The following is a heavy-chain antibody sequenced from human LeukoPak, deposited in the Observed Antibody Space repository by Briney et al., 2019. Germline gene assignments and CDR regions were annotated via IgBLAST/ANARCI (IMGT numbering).Heavy chain of an antibody. Sequence: PGGSLRPSCAASGFTFSSYAMSWVRQAPGKGLEWVSAISGSGGSTYYADSVKGRFTISRDNSKNTLYLQMNSLRAEDTAVYYCAKGSWYQLLSGDYWGQGTLVTVSS. J-gene: IGHJ4*02. V-gene: IGHV3-23*01. CDR1: GFTFSSYA. D-gene: IGHD2-2*01. CDR3: AKGSWYQLLSGDY. CDR2: ISGSGGST.